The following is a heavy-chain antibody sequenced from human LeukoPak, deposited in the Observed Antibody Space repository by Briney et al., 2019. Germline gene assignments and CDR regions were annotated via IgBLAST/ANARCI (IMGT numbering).Heavy chain of an antibody. V-gene: IGHV3-7*01. CDR3: AREEYSYLVCYFDY. J-gene: IGHJ4*02. CDR1: GFTFSSYW. D-gene: IGHD5-18*01. Sequence: PGGSLRLSCAASGFTFSSYWMSWDRQAPGKGLEWVANIKQDGSEKYYVDSVKGRFTISRDNAKNSLYLQMNSLRAEDTAVYYCAREEYSYLVCYFDYWGQGILVTVSS. CDR2: IKQDGSEK.